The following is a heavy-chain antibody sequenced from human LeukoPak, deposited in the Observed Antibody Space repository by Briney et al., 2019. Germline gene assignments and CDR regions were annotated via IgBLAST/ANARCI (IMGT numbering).Heavy chain of an antibody. CDR3: ARHGAVAGLGLPWWSYYYYMDV. J-gene: IGHJ6*03. D-gene: IGHD6-19*01. CDR2: INHSGST. Sequence: SETLSLTCAVYGGSFSGYYWSWIRQPPGKGLEWIGEINHSGSTNYNPSLKSRVTISVDTSKNQFSLKLSSVTAADTAVYYCARHGAVAGLGLPWWSYYYYMDVWGKGTTVTISS. CDR1: GGSFSGYY. V-gene: IGHV4-34*01.